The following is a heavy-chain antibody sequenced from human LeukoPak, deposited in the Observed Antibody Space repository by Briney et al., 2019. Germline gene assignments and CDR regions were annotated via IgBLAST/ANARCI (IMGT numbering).Heavy chain of an antibody. V-gene: IGHV4-31*03. CDR2: IYYSGST. CDR3: ARVSGGTTITVYNRFDP. CDR1: GGSISSGGYY. Sequence: SETLSLTCTVSGGSISSGGYYWGWIRHYPGKGLEWIGYIYYSGSTYYNPSLESRVTISVDTSKNQFSLKLSSVTAADTAVDYCARVSGGTTITVYNRFDPWGQGTLVTVSS. J-gene: IGHJ5*02. D-gene: IGHD4-11*01.